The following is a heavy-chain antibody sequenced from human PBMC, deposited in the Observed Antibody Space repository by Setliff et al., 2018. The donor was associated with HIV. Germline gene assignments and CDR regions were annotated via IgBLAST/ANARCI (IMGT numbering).Heavy chain of an antibody. CDR1: GFSLSNARMG. Sequence: SGPTLVNPTETLTLTCTVSGFSLSNARMGVGWIRQPPGKALEWLAHIFPNDEKSYSASLKSRVTISEDTSKSQVVLTMTNMDPLDTATYFCARYNFRRGYWDYFDYWGQGTQVTVSS. CDR2: IFPNDEK. J-gene: IGHJ4*02. D-gene: IGHD3-3*01. V-gene: IGHV2-26*01. CDR3: ARYNFRRGYWDYFDY.